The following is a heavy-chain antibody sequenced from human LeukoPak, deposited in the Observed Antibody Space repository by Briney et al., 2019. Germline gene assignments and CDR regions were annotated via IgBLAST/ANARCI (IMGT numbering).Heavy chain of an antibody. CDR2: IYSGGST. CDR3: ASTFYGDSPPY. V-gene: IGHV3-66*01. D-gene: IGHD4-17*01. Sequence: PGGSPRLSCAASGFTVSSNYMSWVRQAPGKGLEWVSVIYSGGSTYYADSVKGRFTISRDNSKNTLYLQMNSPRAEDTAVYYCASTFYGDSPPYWGQGTLVTVSS. CDR1: GFTVSSNY. J-gene: IGHJ4*02.